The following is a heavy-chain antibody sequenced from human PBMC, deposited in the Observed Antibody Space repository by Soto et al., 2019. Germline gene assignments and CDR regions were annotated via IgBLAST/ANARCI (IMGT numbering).Heavy chain of an antibody. D-gene: IGHD6-19*01. V-gene: IGHV1-18*01. CDR3: VRDETYTSGWYFEY. CDR2: ISGYNGKT. J-gene: IGHJ4*02. CDR1: GYMFNSYG. Sequence: QVQLVQSGGEVKKAGASVKVSCKTSGYMFNSYGMSWVRQAPGQGLEWMGWISGYNGKTEYAQKFQGRVTMTTETSMTTVYMELRSLRSDDTAVYYCVRDETYTSGWYFEYWGQGTLVTVPS.